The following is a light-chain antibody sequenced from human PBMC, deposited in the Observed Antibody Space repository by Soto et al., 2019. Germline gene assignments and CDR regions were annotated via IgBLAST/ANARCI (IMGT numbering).Light chain of an antibody. V-gene: IGLV2-14*01. J-gene: IGLJ1*01. CDR1: SSDVGGYNY. CDR2: EVS. Sequence: QSVLTQPASVSGSPGQSITISCTGTSSDVGGYNYVSWYQQHPGKAPKLMIYEVSNRPSGVSNHFSGSKSGNTASLTISGLQAEDEADYYCSSYTSSSTSVYVFGTGTKVTVL. CDR3: SSYTSSSTSVYV.